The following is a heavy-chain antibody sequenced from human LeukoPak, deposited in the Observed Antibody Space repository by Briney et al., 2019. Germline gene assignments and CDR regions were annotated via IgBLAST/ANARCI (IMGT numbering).Heavy chain of an antibody. CDR3: ARQSYGYHYYYYMDV. Sequence: ASVKVSCKASGYTFTSYDINWVRPATGQGLEWMGWMNPNSGNTGCAQKFQGRVTMTRNTSISTAYMELSSLRSEDTAVYYCARQSYGYHYYYYMDVWGKGTTVTVSS. CDR1: GYTFTSYD. V-gene: IGHV1-8*01. J-gene: IGHJ6*03. CDR2: MNPNSGNT. D-gene: IGHD5-18*01.